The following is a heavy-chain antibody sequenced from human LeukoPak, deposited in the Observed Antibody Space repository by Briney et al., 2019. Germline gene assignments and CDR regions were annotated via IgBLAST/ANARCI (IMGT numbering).Heavy chain of an antibody. V-gene: IGHV7-4-1*02. Sequence: ASVKVSCKASGYTFTNYAMNWVRQAPGQGLEWMGWINTNTGNPTYAQGFTGRFVFSLDTSVSTAYLQISSLKAEDTAVYYCARGNYYFWSGYNWFDPWGQGTLVTVSS. CDR3: ARGNYYFWSGYNWFDP. CDR1: GYTFTNYA. J-gene: IGHJ5*02. D-gene: IGHD3-3*01. CDR2: INTNTGNP.